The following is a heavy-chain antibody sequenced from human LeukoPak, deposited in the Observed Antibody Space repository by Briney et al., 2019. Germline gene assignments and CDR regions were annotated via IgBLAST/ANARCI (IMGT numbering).Heavy chain of an antibody. CDR1: GFTFSSYG. D-gene: IGHD3-9*01. Sequence: PGGSLRLSCAASGFTFSSYGMHGVRQPPGRGLEGVAFICYDGSNIYYENSVNDRFTIFRDNSKNSLDLQMNGLRAEDKAVYYGAKDLGLRYFDWSSYYYGMDVWGQGTTVTVSS. J-gene: IGHJ6*02. CDR3: AKDLGLRYFDWSSYYYGMDV. CDR2: ICYDGSNI. V-gene: IGHV3-30*02.